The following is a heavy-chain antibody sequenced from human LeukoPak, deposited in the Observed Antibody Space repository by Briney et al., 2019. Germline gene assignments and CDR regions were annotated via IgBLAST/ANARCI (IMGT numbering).Heavy chain of an antibody. Sequence: SGGSLRLSCAASGFTFATDSMNWVRQAPGKGLEWVSSISSSSYHIYYADSVKGRFTISRDNSKNTLYLQMNSLRAEDMAVYYCASSRAGWFGELFGYWGQGTLVTVSS. D-gene: IGHD3-10*01. CDR1: GFTFATDS. CDR3: ASSRAGWFGELFGY. J-gene: IGHJ4*02. V-gene: IGHV3-21*04. CDR2: ISSSSYHI.